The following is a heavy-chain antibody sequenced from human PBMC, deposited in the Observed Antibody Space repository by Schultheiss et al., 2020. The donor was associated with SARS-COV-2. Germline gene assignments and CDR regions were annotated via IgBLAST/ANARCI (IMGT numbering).Heavy chain of an antibody. CDR1: GFTFSSYG. D-gene: IGHD4-17*01. CDR3: AKGTLRFNNYYGMDV. V-gene: IGHV3-30*18. CDR2: ISYDGSNK. Sequence: GGSLRLSCAASGFTFSSYGMHWVRQAPGKGLEWVAVISYDGSNKYYADSVKGRFTISRDNSKNTLYLQMNSLRVEDTAVYYCAKGTLRFNNYYGMDVWGQGTTVTVSS. J-gene: IGHJ6*02.